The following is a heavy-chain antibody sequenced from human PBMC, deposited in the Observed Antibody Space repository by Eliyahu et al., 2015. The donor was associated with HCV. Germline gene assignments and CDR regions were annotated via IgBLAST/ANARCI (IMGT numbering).Heavy chain of an antibody. CDR2: ISSNGGST. V-gene: IGHV3-64D*08. CDR3: VKDPWGGVATILGYFDY. CDR1: GFTFSSXA. D-gene: IGHD5-12*01. J-gene: IGHJ4*02. Sequence: EVQLVESGGGLVQPGGSLRLSCSASGFTFSSXAMHWVRQAPGKGLGYVSAISSNGGSTYYADSVKGRFTISRDNSKNTLYLQMSSLRAEDTAVYYCVKDPWGGVATILGYFDYWGQGTLVTVSS.